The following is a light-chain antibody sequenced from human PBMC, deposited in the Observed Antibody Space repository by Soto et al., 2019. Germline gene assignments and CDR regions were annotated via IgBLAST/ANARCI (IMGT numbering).Light chain of an antibody. CDR3: SSYTSSSTLLYV. Sequence: QSALTQPASVSGSPGQSITISCTGTSSDVGGYNYVSWYQQHPGKAPKLMIYDVSNWPSGVSNRFSGSESGNTASLTISGLQAEDEADYYCSSYTSSSTLLYVFGTGTKVTVL. J-gene: IGLJ1*01. CDR2: DVS. CDR1: SSDVGGYNY. V-gene: IGLV2-14*01.